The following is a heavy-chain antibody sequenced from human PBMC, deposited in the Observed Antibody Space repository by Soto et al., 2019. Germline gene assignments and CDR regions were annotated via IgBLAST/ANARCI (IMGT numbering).Heavy chain of an antibody. J-gene: IGHJ4*02. D-gene: IGHD1-26*01. Sequence: GGSLRLSCAASGFTFSSYGMHWVRQAPGKGLEWVAVIWYDGSDQYYADSVKGRFTISRDISKNTLYLQMNSLRAEDTAVYYCAKGGSYFNFDYWGQGTLVTVSS. CDR1: GFTFSSYG. CDR3: AKGGSYFNFDY. V-gene: IGHV3-33*06. CDR2: IWYDGSDQ.